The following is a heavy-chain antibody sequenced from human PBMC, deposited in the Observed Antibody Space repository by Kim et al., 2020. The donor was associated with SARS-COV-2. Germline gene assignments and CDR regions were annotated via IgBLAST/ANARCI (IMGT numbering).Heavy chain of an antibody. J-gene: IGHJ4*02. V-gene: IGHV4-39*01. D-gene: IGHD1-26*01. CDR3: ARLGWELLSPFDY. Sequence: NTPLKSRVTIYVDTSKNQFSLKRSSVTAADTAVYYCARLGWELLSPFDYWGQGTLVTVSS.